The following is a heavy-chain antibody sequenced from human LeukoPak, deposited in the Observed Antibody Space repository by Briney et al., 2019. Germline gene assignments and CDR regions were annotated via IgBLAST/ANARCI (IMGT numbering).Heavy chain of an antibody. D-gene: IGHD3-22*01. CDR3: ARPSTYYYDSSGYYYDY. V-gene: IGHV3-30*04. CDR2: ISYDGSNK. Sequence: GGSLRLSCAASGFTFSSYAMHWVRQAPGKGLEWVAVISYDGSNKYYADSVKGRFTISRDNSKNTLYLQMNSLRAEDTAVYYCARPSTYYYDSSGYYYDYWGQGTLVNVSP. CDR1: GFTFSSYA. J-gene: IGHJ4*02.